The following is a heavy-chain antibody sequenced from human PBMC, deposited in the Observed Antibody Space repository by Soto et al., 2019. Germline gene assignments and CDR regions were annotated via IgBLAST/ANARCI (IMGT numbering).Heavy chain of an antibody. CDR3: ARGRYCLTGRCFPNWFDS. J-gene: IGHJ5*01. D-gene: IGHD7-27*01. CDR2: IYKSATT. V-gene: IGHV4-30-4*01. Sequence: SETLSITCSVSGDSISNLDYFWAWIRQPPGQALEYIGYIYKSATTYYNPSFESRVAISVDTSKSQFSLNVTSVTAADTAVYFCARGRYCLTGRCFPNWFDSWGQGALVTVSS. CDR1: GDSISNLDYF.